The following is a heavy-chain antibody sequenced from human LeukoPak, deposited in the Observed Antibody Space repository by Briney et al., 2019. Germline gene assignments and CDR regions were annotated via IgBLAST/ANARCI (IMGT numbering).Heavy chain of an antibody. CDR2: ITYDGGNE. D-gene: IGHD6-19*01. CDR3: AKVRWDNSGWYYLDS. Sequence: GRSLRLSCAASGFTFSSYGMHWVRQAPGKGLEWVAVITYDGGNEYYTDSVKGRFTISRDNSKSTLYLQMNSLRTEDTAVYYCAKVRWDNSGWYYLDSWGQGTLVTVSS. J-gene: IGHJ4*02. V-gene: IGHV3-30*18. CDR1: GFTFSSYG.